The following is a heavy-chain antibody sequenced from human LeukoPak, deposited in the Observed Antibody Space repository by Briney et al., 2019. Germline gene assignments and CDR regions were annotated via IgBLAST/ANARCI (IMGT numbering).Heavy chain of an antibody. CDR1: GYTFGDYS. CDR2: IRSKVSSGTT. D-gene: IGHD2-8*01. V-gene: IGHV3-49*04. J-gene: IGHJ4*02. Sequence: GGSLRLPCTGSGYTFGDYSMSWVRQAPGRGLEWVGSIRSKVSSGTTEYSASVRDRFTISRDDSKSIAYLHMNSLKAEDTAVYYCTRKMSREWDFDYWGQGTLVTVSS. CDR3: TRKMSREWDFDY.